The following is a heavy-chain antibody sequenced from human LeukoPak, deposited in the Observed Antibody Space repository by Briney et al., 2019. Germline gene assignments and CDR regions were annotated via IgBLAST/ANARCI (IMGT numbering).Heavy chain of an antibody. CDR1: GYTFTSYY. D-gene: IGHD3-10*01. V-gene: IGHV1-46*01. CDR2: INPRGGST. Sequence: GASVKVSCKASGYTFTSYYMHWVRQAPGQGLEWMGIINPRGGSTSYAQKFQGRVTMTRDMSTSTVYMELSSLRSEDTAVYYCARVAYGSVMDYWGQGTLVTVSS. CDR3: ARVAYGSVMDY. J-gene: IGHJ4*02.